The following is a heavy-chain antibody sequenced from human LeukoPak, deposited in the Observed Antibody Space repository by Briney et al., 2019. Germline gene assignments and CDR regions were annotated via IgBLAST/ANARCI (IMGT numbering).Heavy chain of an antibody. CDR2: MNPNSGNT. Sequence: GASVKVSCKASGYTFTSYDINWVRQATGQGLEWMGWMNPNSGNTGYAQKFQGRVTMTRNTSISTAYMELSSLRSEDTAVYYCARGYYYDSSGYRFNWFDPWGQGTLVTVSS. CDR3: ARGYYYDSSGYRFNWFDP. V-gene: IGHV1-8*01. CDR1: GYTFTSYD. J-gene: IGHJ5*02. D-gene: IGHD3-22*01.